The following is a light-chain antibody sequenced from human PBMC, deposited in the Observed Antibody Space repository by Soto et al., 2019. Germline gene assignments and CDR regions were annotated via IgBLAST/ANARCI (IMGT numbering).Light chain of an antibody. Sequence: EIVMTQSPATLSVSPGERATLSCRASQSVSSNLAWYQQKPGQAPRLLIYGASTRATGIPARFSGSGSGTEFTHTISSLQSEDFAVYCCQPYNNWPPTWTFGQGTKVEIK. CDR1: QSVSSN. V-gene: IGKV3-15*01. CDR2: GAS. CDR3: QPYNNWPPTWT. J-gene: IGKJ1*01.